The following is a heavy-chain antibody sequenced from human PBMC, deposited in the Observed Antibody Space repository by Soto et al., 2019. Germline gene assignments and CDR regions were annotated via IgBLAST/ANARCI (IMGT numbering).Heavy chain of an antibody. CDR3: ARGHWRRYCANPYCYTFDS. Sequence: QVQLVESGGGVVQPGRSLRLSCTASGFTLSDYGIHWVRQAPGEGLEWVAFISFDGSETYYADSLKGRFTVSRDNSNDTVYLQINSLRDDDTAMFYCARGHWRRYCANPYCYTFDSWGQGTLVIVSS. D-gene: IGHD2-15*01. CDR2: ISFDGSET. CDR1: GFTLSDYG. J-gene: IGHJ4*02. V-gene: IGHV3-30*03.